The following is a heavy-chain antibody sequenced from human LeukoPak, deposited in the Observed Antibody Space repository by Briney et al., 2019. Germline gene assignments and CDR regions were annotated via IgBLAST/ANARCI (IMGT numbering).Heavy chain of an antibody. CDR3: ARDQGGSGYGPFGYYYYYGMDV. D-gene: IGHD5-12*01. V-gene: IGHV3-33*08. CDR1: GXTFSSYG. Sequence: PGGSLRLSCAVSGXTFSSYGMHWVRQAPGKGLEWVAVIWYDGSNKYYADSVKGRFTISRDNSKNTLYLQMNSLRAEDTAVYYCARDQGGSGYGPFGYYYYYGMDVWGQGTTVTVSS. CDR2: IWYDGSNK. J-gene: IGHJ6*02.